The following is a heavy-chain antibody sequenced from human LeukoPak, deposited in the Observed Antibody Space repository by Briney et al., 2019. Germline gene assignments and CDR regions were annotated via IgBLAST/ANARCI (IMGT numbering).Heavy chain of an antibody. CDR2: ISAYNGNT. D-gene: IGHD3-10*01. Sequence: ASVKVSCKASGGTFSSYGISWVRQAPGQGLEWMGWISAYNGNTNYAQKLQGRVTMTTDTSTSTAYMELRSLRSDDTAVYYCARDRLLWFGESNNWFDPWGQGTLVTVSS. V-gene: IGHV1-18*01. CDR1: GGTFSSYG. J-gene: IGHJ5*02. CDR3: ARDRLLWFGESNNWFDP.